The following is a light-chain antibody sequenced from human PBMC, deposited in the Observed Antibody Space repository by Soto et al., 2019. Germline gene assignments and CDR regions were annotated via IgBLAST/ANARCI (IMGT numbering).Light chain of an antibody. CDR2: GAS. V-gene: IGKV3-20*01. J-gene: IGKJ1*01. CDR3: QQYGSSGT. Sequence: EIVWEPSTGTLSLSPGARATLSCRASQSVSNNYLAWYQQKPGQAPRLLIYGASNRATGIPDRFSGSGSGTDFTLTISRLEPEDFAVYYCQQYGSSGTFGQGTKVDIK. CDR1: QSVSNNY.